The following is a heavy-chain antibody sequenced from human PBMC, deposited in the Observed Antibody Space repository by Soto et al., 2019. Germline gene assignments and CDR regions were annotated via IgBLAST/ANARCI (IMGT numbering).Heavy chain of an antibody. CDR1: GDSVSSNSAA. Sequence: PAQTLSLTCAISGDSVSSNSAAWNWIRQSPSGGLEWLGRTYYGSKWYNDYAVSVKSRITINPDTSKNQVSLHLNSVTPEDTAVYYCARGRVHIAARPENWFDPWGQGTLVTVSS. CDR2: TYYGSKWYN. J-gene: IGHJ5*02. CDR3: ARGRVHIAARPENWFDP. V-gene: IGHV6-1*01. D-gene: IGHD6-6*01.